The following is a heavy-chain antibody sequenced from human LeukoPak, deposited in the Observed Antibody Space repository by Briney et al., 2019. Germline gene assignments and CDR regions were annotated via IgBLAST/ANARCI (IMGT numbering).Heavy chain of an antibody. D-gene: IGHD2-8*01. J-gene: IGHJ6*04. CDR1: GYTFTSYG. CDR3: ARDARITNDYYGMDV. V-gene: IGHV1-69*13. Sequence: ASVKVSCKASGYTFTSYGISWVRQAPGQGLEWMGGIIPIFGTANYAQKFQGRVTITADESTSTAYMELSSLRSEDTAVYYCARDARITNDYYGMDVWGKGTTVTVSS. CDR2: IIPIFGTA.